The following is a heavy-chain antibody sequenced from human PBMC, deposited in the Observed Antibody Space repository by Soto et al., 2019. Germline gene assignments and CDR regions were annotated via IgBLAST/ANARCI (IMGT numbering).Heavy chain of an antibody. V-gene: IGHV4-61*01. CDR2: IHHSGST. Sequence: QEQLQESGPGLVRPSETLSLTCTVSGGSVITEIYYWSWIRQSPGKGLEWIGYIHHSGSTNYNPSFQSRHTISIDTSRNQFSLKLSPVTAEDTAIYYCAKEAVQAAQFDFWGPGILVTVSS. CDR1: GGSVITEIYY. CDR3: AKEAVQAAQFDF. J-gene: IGHJ4*02. D-gene: IGHD2-15*01.